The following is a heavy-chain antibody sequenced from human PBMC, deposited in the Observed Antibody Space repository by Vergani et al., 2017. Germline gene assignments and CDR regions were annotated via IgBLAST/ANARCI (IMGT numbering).Heavy chain of an antibody. D-gene: IGHD6-19*01. V-gene: IGHV3-11*01. CDR1: GFTFSDYY. Sequence: QVQLVESGGGLVKPGGSLRLSCVASGFTFSDYYMNWIRQAPGKGLEWVSYIRGSGRTIYYADSVKGRFTISRDNAKNSLYLQMDSLRAEDTAVYYCAREGQIALSERGALDIWGRGTVVNVSS. CDR2: IRGSGRTI. J-gene: IGHJ3*02. CDR3: AREGQIALSERGALDI.